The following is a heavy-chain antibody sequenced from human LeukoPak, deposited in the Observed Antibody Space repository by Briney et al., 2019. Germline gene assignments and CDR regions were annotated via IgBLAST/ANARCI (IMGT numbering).Heavy chain of an antibody. CDR1: GLTVSSNY. J-gene: IGHJ3*02. D-gene: IGHD3-10*01. CDR2: IYSGRST. CDR3: ARDGMGGIKAFDI. V-gene: IGHV3-66*01. Sequence: PGGSLRLSCAASGLTVSSNYMSWVRQAPGKGLEWVSVIYSGRSTNYADSVKGRFTISRDNSKNTVFLQMNSLRAEDTAVYYCARDGMGGIKAFDIWGQGTMVTVSS.